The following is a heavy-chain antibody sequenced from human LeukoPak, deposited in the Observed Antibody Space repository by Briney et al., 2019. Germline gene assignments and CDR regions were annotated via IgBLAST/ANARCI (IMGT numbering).Heavy chain of an antibody. D-gene: IGHD1-1*01. J-gene: IGHJ4*02. Sequence: GGSLRLSCAASGFTFSSYAMHWVRQAPGKGLEWVAFIWFDGSNKHYADSVKGQFTISRDNSEDTLYLQMNSLRAEDTAVYYCVRDPSGSGFAFDSWGQGALVTVSS. CDR1: GFTFSSYA. V-gene: IGHV3-33*08. CDR3: VRDPSGSGFAFDS. CDR2: IWFDGSNK.